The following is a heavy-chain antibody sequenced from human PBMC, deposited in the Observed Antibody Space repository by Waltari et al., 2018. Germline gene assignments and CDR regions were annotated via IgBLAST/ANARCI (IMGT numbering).Heavy chain of an antibody. CDR2: VYYSGNT. CDR3: ARAGGGWHFDK. D-gene: IGHD6-19*01. CDR1: GGSISAYY. J-gene: IGHJ4*02. Sequence: QVQLQESGPGLVQPSETLSLTCPVSGGSISAYYWSWIRQSPGKGLEWIGYVYYSGNTNYNPSLRSRATIFVDKYKNQFSLKLNSVTTADTAVYYCARAGGGWHFDKWGQGVLVTVSS. V-gene: IGHV4-59*01.